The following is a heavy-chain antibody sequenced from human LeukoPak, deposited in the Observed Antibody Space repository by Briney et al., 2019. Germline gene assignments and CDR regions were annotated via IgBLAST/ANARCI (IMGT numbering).Heavy chain of an antibody. CDR3: AKELAAQVSWFDP. Sequence: GGSLRLSCAASGFTFSSYGMHWVRQAPGKGLEWVAVISYDGSNKYYADSVKGRFTISRDNSKNTLYLQMNSLRAEDTAVYYCAKELAAQVSWFDPWGQGTLVTVSS. CDR2: ISYDGSNK. CDR1: GFTFSSYG. J-gene: IGHJ5*02. V-gene: IGHV3-30*18. D-gene: IGHD6-6*01.